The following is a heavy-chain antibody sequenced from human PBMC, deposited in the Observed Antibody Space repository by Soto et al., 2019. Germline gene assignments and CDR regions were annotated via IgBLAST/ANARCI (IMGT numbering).Heavy chain of an antibody. Sequence: QVQLVQSGAEVKKPGASVKVSCKASGYTFTSYGISWVRQAPGQGLEWMGWISAYNGNTNYAQKLQGRVTLTTETSTSTAYMELRSLRSDDTAVYYCARDQYYYGLGSYYYYGMEVWGQGTTVTVSS. D-gene: IGHD3-10*01. J-gene: IGHJ6*02. V-gene: IGHV1-18*01. CDR2: ISAYNGNT. CDR3: ARDQYYYGLGSYYYYGMEV. CDR1: GYTFTSYG.